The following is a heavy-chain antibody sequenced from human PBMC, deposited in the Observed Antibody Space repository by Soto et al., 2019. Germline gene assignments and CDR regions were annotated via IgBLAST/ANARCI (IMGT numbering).Heavy chain of an antibody. CDR3: ARQRAYCGGDCSKPLFWYYYYGMDV. Sequence: PGESLKISCKGSGYSFTSYWIGWVRQMPGKGLEWMGIIYPGDSDTRYSPSFQGQVTISADKSISTAYLQWSSLKASDTAMYYCARQRAYCGGDCSKPLFWYYYYGMDVWGQGTTVTVSS. J-gene: IGHJ6*02. V-gene: IGHV5-51*01. D-gene: IGHD2-21*02. CDR2: IYPGDSDT. CDR1: GYSFTSYW.